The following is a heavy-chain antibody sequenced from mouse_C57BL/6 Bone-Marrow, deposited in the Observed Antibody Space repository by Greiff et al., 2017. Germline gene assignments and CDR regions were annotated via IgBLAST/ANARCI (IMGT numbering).Heavy chain of an antibody. D-gene: IGHD2-2*01. V-gene: IGHV5-6*01. J-gene: IGHJ4*01. CDR3: ARPYGYDRGYYARDY. CDR1: GFTFSSYG. Sequence: EVKLMESGGDLVKPGGSLKLSCAASGFTFSSYGMSWVRQTPDTRLEWVATISSGGSYTYYPDRVKGRFPIPSDTAKNTLYLQMSSLKSEDTAMYYCARPYGYDRGYYARDYWGQGTSVTVSS. CDR2: ISSGGSYT.